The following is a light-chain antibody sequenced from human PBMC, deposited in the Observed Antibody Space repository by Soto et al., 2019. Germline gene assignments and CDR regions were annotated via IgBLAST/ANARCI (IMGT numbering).Light chain of an antibody. CDR2: GAS. Sequence: EIVLTQSPGTLSLSPGERATLSCRASQSVSSSYLAWYQHKPGQAPRLLIYGASSRATGIPDRFSGSGSGTDFTLTISRLEPEDFAVYYCQQYGSLPHTLGQGTKLEIK. CDR3: QQYGSLPHT. J-gene: IGKJ2*01. CDR1: QSVSSSY. V-gene: IGKV3-20*01.